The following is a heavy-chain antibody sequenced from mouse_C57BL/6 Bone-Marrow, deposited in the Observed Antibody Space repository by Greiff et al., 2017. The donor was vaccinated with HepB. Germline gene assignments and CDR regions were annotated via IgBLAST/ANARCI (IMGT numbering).Heavy chain of an antibody. V-gene: IGHV3-6*01. D-gene: IGHD1-1*01. Sequence: EVKLMESGPGLVKPSQSLSLTCSVTGYSITSGYYWNWIRQFPGNKLEWMGYISYDGSNNYNPSLKNRISITRDTSKNQFFLKLNSVTTEDTATYYCARGWLTTVVPYFDYWGQGTTLTVSS. CDR1: GYSITSGYY. J-gene: IGHJ2*01. CDR3: ARGWLTTVVPYFDY. CDR2: ISYDGSN.